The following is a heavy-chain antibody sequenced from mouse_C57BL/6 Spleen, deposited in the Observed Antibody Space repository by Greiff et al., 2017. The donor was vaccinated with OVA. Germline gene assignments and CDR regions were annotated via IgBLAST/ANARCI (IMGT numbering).Heavy chain of an antibody. CDR3: ARRGVANFDY. J-gene: IGHJ2*01. D-gene: IGHD1-1*02. CDR2: IDPSDSYT. V-gene: IGHV1-69*01. Sequence: VQLQQSGAELVMPGASVKLSCKASGYTFTSYWMHWVKQRPGQGLEWIGEIDPSDSYTNYNQKFKGKSTLTVDKSSSTAYMQLSSLTSEDSAVYYCARRGVANFDYWGQGTTLTVSS. CDR1: GYTFTSYW.